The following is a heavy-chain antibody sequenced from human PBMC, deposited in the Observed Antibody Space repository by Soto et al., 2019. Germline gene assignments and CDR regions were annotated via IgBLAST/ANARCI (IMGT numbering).Heavy chain of an antibody. D-gene: IGHD2-2*01. J-gene: IGHJ4*02. Sequence: QVQLVESGGGVVQPGRSLRLSCAASGFTFSTYGMHWVRQAPSKGLEWVAVIWFDGSNKYYADSVKGRFAISRDNSKNTLFLKMNSLTVDDTAVYYCARAVEPFDYWGQGTLVIVSS. V-gene: IGHV3-33*01. CDR1: GFTFSTYG. CDR3: ARAVEPFDY. CDR2: IWFDGSNK.